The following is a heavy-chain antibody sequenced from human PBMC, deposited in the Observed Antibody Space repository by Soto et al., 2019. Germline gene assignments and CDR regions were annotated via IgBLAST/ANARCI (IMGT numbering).Heavy chain of an antibody. D-gene: IGHD2-15*01. CDR2: IYYSGRT. Sequence: QVQLQESGPRLVKPSETLSLTCTVSGDSISSYYWTWIRQPPGKGLEYIGYIYYSGRTYYNPSLKSRVTRSVDTSKNQFSLKLSSVTAADTAVYYCARGHLGITTTGTWYDFDYWGQGTLVTVSS. CDR1: GDSISSYY. J-gene: IGHJ4*02. CDR3: ARGHLGITTTGTWYDFDY. V-gene: IGHV4-59*01.